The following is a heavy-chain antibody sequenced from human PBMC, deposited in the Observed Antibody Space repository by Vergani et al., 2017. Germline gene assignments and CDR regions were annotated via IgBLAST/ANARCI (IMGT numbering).Heavy chain of an antibody. D-gene: IGHD1-26*01. CDR1: GFTFSSYG. V-gene: IGHV3-33*01. Sequence: QVQLVESGGGVVQPGRSLRLSCAASGFTFSSYGMHWVRQAPGKGLEGVAVIWYDGSNKYYADSGKGRFTISRDNSKNTLYLQMNSLRAEDTAVYYCARDGYYMFDYWGQGTLVTVSS. CDR3: ARDGYYMFDY. J-gene: IGHJ4*02. CDR2: IWYDGSNK.